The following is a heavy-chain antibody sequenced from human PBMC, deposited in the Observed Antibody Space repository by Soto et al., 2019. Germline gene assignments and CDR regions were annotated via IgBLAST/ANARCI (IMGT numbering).Heavy chain of an antibody. CDR1: GFTFNNFA. CDR2: ISGAGANT. J-gene: IGHJ3*01. CDR3: AKDRDVVVVIAAAATGAFDV. D-gene: IGHD2-15*01. V-gene: IGHV3-23*04. Sequence: EVQLVESGGGLVQPGGSLRLSCAASGFTFNNFALTWVRQAPGKGLEWVSTISGAGANTYYADSVKGRFTISRDNSKNTLYPQMFSLRAEDTAVYFCAKDRDVVVVIAAAATGAFDVWGQGTMVTVSS.